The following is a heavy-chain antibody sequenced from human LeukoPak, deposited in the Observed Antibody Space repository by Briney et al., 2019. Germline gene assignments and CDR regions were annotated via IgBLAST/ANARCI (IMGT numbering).Heavy chain of an antibody. CDR3: ARGPWIQLWSGFQFDY. CDR2: IYYSGST. Sequence: NPSQTLSLTCTVSGGSISSGGYYWSWIRQHPGKGLEWIGYIYYSGSTYYNPSLKSRVTISVDTSKNQFSLKLSSVTAADTAVHYCARGPWIQLWSGFQFDYWGQGTLVTVSS. D-gene: IGHD5-18*01. CDR1: GGSISSGGYY. V-gene: IGHV4-31*03. J-gene: IGHJ4*02.